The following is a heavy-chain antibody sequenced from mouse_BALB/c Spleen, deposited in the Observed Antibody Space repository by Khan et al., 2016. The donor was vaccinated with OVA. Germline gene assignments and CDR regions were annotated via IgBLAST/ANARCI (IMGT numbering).Heavy chain of an antibody. Sequence: QIQLVQSGPELKKPGETVKISCKASGYMFTNYGMDWVKPAPGKGLKWMGWINTYTGEPTYADDFKGRFAFSLETSANTAYLQINNLKNEDTATYFCARREYYRFFAYWGQGTLVTVSA. CDR2: INTYTGEP. CDR3: ARREYYRFFAY. CDR1: GYMFTNYG. J-gene: IGHJ3*01. D-gene: IGHD2-14*01. V-gene: IGHV9-3-1*01.